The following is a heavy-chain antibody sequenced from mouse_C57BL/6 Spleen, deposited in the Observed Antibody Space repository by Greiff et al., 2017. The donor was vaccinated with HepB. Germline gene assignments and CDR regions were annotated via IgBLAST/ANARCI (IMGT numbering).Heavy chain of an antibody. V-gene: IGHV1-55*01. CDR2: IYPGSGST. D-gene: IGHD3-3*01. J-gene: IGHJ2*01. Sequence: VQLQQSGAELVKPGASVKMSCKASGYTFTSYWITWVKQRPGQGLEWIGDIYPGSGSTNYNEKFKSKATLTVDTSSSTAYMQLSSLTSEDSAVYYCARSLGGQLYVDYWGQGTTLTVSS. CDR3: ARSLGGQLYVDY. CDR1: GYTFTSYW.